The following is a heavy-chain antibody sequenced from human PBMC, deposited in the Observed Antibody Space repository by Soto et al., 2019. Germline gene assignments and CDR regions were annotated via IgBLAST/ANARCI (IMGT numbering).Heavy chain of an antibody. D-gene: IGHD3-3*01. CDR3: ATGPRRFWSGYSPIDY. CDR1: GHTLTELS. CDR2: FDPEDGET. J-gene: IGHJ4*02. V-gene: IGHV1-24*01. Sequence: ASVKVSCKVSGHTLTELSMHWVRQAPGKGLEWMGGFDPEDGETIYAQKFQGRVTMTEDTSTDTAYMELSSLRSEDTAVYYCATGPRRFWSGYSPIDYWGQGTLVTVSS.